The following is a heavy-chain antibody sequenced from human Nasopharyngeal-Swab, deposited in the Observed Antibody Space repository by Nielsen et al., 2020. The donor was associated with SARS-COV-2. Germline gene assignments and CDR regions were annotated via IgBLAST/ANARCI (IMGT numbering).Heavy chain of an antibody. CDR3: ARLEGGGGNY. V-gene: IGHV3-30*04. D-gene: IGHD1-1*01. CDR1: GFTFSSYA. Sequence: GESLKISCAASGFTFSSYAMHWVRQAPGKGLEWVAVISYDGSNKYYADSVKGRFTISRDNSKNTLYLQMNSLRAEDTAVYYCARLEGGGGNYWGQGTLVTVSS. CDR2: ISYDGSNK. J-gene: IGHJ4*02.